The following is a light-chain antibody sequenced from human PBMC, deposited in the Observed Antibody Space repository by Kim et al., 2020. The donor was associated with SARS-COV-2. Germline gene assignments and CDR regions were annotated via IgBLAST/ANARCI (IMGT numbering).Light chain of an antibody. V-gene: IGKV3-11*01. J-gene: IGKJ1*01. Sequence: LPLFQGDSATLACRASQSVNSYLAWYQQTPGQPPRLLIYDGSIRATGIPARFSGSGSGTDFTLTISSLAPEDFAVYYCQQRGNWTFGQGTKVDIK. CDR2: DGS. CDR1: QSVNSY. CDR3: QQRGNWT.